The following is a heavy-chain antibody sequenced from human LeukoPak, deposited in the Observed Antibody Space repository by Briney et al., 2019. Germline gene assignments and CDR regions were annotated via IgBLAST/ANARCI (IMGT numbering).Heavy chain of an antibody. J-gene: IGHJ4*02. V-gene: IGHV4-4*09. CDR2: IYTSGGT. Sequence: SETLSLTCTVSGDSISSYYWSWIRQPPGKGLEWIGYIYTSGGTNYIPSLKGRVTISIDTSKNQFSLKLSSVTAADSAVYYCARLTRLSTSPDRYYLDYWGQGTLVTVPS. CDR3: ARLTRLSTSPDRYYLDY. D-gene: IGHD6-6*01. CDR1: GDSISSYY.